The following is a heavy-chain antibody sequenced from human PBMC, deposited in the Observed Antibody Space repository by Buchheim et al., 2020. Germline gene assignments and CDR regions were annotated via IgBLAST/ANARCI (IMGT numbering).Heavy chain of an antibody. CDR3: TKAHYYGSGDYYSRLGYFFGMGV. V-gene: IGHV3-30*18. CDR2: ISYDGNKN. J-gene: IGHJ6*02. Sequence: QVQVVESGGGVVQPGGSLRLSCAASGFTFKNYGMHWVRQAPGKGLEWVAVISYDGNKNYYADSVKGRFIISRDNSKTTLYLQMNSLRAEDTAVYFCTKAHYYGSGDYYSRLGYFFGMGVWGPGTT. CDR1: GFTFKNYG. D-gene: IGHD3-10*01.